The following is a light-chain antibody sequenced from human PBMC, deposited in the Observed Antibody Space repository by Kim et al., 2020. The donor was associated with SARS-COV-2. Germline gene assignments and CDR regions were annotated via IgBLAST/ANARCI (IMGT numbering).Light chain of an antibody. CDR2: DAS. J-gene: IGKJ2*01. CDR1: QSVRRW. CDR3: QQYTRDST. V-gene: IGKV1-5*01. Sequence: LSAAVGGRVTITCRASQSVRRWLAWYQHKPGEAPKLLIFDASTLGSGVSSRCSGSGYGTEFTLNINPLQPDDLATYYCQQYTRDSTFGPGTKLE.